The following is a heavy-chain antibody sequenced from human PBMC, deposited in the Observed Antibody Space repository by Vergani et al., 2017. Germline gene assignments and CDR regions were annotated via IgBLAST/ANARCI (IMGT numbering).Heavy chain of an antibody. CDR1: GGSFSGYY. CDR3: ARRVDVSLRGDYYYYYMDV. CDR2: INHSGST. J-gene: IGHJ6*03. V-gene: IGHV4-34*01. D-gene: IGHD3-10*01. Sequence: QVQLQQWGAGLLKPSETLSLTCAVYGGSFSGYYWSWIRQPPGKGLEWIGEINHSGSTNYNPSLKSRVTISVETSKNQFSLKLSSVTAADTAVYYCARRVDVSLRGDYYYYYMDVWGKGTTVTVSS.